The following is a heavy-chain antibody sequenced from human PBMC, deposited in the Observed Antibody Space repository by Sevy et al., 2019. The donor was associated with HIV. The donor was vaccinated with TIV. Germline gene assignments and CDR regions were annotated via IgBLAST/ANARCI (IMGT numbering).Heavy chain of an antibody. CDR1: GYTFTSNY. V-gene: IGHV1-46*01. D-gene: IGHD3-9*01. CDR3: ARGPLTGTSLYYFDF. J-gene: IGHJ4*02. Sequence: ASVKVSCKASGYTFTSNYMHWVRRAPGQGLEWMGTINPAGGSTGYAQKFQGRVTMTRDTSTSTVYMGLSSLRSEDTAVYFCARGPLTGTSLYYFDFWGQGTLVTVSS. CDR2: INPAGGST.